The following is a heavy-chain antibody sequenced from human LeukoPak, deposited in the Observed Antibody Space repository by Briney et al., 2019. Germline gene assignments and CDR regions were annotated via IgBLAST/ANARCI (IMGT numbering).Heavy chain of an antibody. CDR1: GYTFTSYD. CDR2: INPNSGGT. J-gene: IGHJ5*02. CDR3: ARGAVPAAILIPTQNWFDP. Sequence: ASVKVSCKASGYTFTSYDINWVRQATGQGLEWMGWINPNSGGTNYAQKFQGRVTMTRDTSISTAYMELSRLRSDDTAVYYCARGAVPAAILIPTQNWFDPWGQGTLVTVSS. D-gene: IGHD2-2*01. V-gene: IGHV1-2*02.